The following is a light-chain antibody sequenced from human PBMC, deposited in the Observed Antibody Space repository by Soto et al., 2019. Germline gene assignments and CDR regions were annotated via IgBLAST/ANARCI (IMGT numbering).Light chain of an antibody. CDR3: QQSYYTPLT. CDR1: RGIGTS. J-gene: IGKJ2*01. Sequence: DIQITQSPSTLSACVGYRVIITFRSSRGIGTSLNWYQQKPGKAPNLLIYSASSLQSGVPSRFNGSGYGPYFTLTISSLQTGDCATYYCQQSYYTPLTFGKGTKVDIK. CDR2: SAS. V-gene: IGKV1-39*01.